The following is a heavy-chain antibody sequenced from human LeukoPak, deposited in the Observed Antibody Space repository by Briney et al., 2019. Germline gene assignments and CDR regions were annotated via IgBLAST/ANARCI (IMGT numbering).Heavy chain of an antibody. V-gene: IGHV1-2*02. CDR3: ARGSSGGSYLPYYFDY. D-gene: IGHD1-26*01. Sequence: ASVKVSCKASGYTFTGHYIHWVRQAPGQGLEWMGWINPNSGGTNYAQKFQGRVTMARDTSISIAYMELSSLRSDDTALYYCARGSSGGSYLPYYFDYWGQGTLVTVSS. J-gene: IGHJ4*02. CDR1: GYTFTGHY. CDR2: INPNSGGT.